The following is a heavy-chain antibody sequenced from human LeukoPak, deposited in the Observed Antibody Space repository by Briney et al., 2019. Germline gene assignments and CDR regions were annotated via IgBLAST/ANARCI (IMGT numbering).Heavy chain of an antibody. CDR3: ARDPRYCSGGSCYHYFDY. CDR2: ISSSSSYI. V-gene: IGHV3-21*01. D-gene: IGHD2-15*01. Sequence: PGGSLRLSCAASGFTFSSYSMNWVRQAPGKGLGCVSSISSSSSYIYYADSVKGRFTISRDNAKNSLYLQMNSLRAEDTAVYYCARDPRYCSGGSCYHYFDYWGQGTLVTVSS. CDR1: GFTFSSYS. J-gene: IGHJ4*02.